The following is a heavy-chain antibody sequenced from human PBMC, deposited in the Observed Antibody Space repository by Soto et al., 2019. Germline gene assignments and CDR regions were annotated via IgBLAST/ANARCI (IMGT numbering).Heavy chain of an antibody. J-gene: IGHJ4*02. CDR3: ARDRQRALVVVAATGGFDS. D-gene: IGHD2-15*01. CDR1: EFTFSHYS. CDR2: ISYDGSNK. V-gene: IGHV3-30-3*01. Sequence: PGGSLRLSCAASEFTFSHYSVHWVRQAPDLGLEWVAFISYDGSNKYYADSVKGRFTISRDNVNNTLFLQMSSLRVEDTGIYYCARDRQRALVVVAATGGFDSWGQGTLVTVSS.